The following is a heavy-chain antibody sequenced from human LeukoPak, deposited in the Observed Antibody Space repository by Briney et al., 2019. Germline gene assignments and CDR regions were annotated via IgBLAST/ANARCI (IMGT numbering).Heavy chain of an antibody. CDR2: IYYSGST. J-gene: IGHJ5*02. CDR1: GGSISSSSYY. D-gene: IGHD2-15*01. Sequence: NPSETLSLTCTVSGGSISSSSYYWGWIRQHPGKGLEWIGYIYYSGSTYYNPSLKSRVTISVDTSKNQFSLKLSSVTAADTAVYYCARELGYCSGGSCYGNWFDPWGQGTLVTVSS. CDR3: ARELGYCSGGSCYGNWFDP. V-gene: IGHV4-31*03.